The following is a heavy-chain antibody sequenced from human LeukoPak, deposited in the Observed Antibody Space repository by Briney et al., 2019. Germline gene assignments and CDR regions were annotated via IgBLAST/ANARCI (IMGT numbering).Heavy chain of an antibody. CDR2: IYHSGNT. CDR3: TRAWVYDYYYYGMDV. D-gene: IGHD2-8*01. J-gene: IGHJ6*02. CDR1: GGSISSGGYS. Sequence: SQTLSLTCAVSGGSISSGGYSWSWIRQPPGKGLEWIGYIYHSGNTNYNPSLKSRVTISVDKSKNQFSLKLSSVTAADTAVYYCTRAWVYDYYYYGMDVWGQGTTVTVSS. V-gene: IGHV4-30-2*01.